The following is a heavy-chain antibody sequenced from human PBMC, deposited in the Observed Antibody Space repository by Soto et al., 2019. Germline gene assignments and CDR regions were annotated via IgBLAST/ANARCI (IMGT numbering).Heavy chain of an antibody. CDR3: ASHYDFVDY. CDR2: IIPIFGTA. J-gene: IGHJ4*02. CDR1: GGTFSSYA. Sequence: SVKVSCKASGGTFSSYAISWVRQAPGQGLDWMGGIIPIFGTANYAQKFQGRVTITADKSTGTAYMELSSLRSEDTAVYYCASHYDFVDYWGQGTLVTVSS. D-gene: IGHD3-3*01. V-gene: IGHV1-69*06.